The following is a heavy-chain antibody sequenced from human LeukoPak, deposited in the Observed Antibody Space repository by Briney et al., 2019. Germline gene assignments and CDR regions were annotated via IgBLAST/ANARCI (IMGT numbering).Heavy chain of an antibody. Sequence: ASVKVSCKASGYTFTGYYMHWMRQAPGQGLEWMGIINPSGGSTSYAQKFQGRVTMTRDTSTSTVYMELSSLRSEDTAVYYCARGSSGYYLDYWGHGTLVTVSS. CDR2: INPSGGST. V-gene: IGHV1-46*01. D-gene: IGHD3-22*01. CDR1: GYTFTGYY. CDR3: ARGSSGYYLDY. J-gene: IGHJ4*01.